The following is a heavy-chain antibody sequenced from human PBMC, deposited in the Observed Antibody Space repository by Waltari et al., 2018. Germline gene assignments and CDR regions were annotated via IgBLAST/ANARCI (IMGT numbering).Heavy chain of an antibody. CDR1: GFTFDDYT. CDR2: ISWDGGST. V-gene: IGHV3-43*01. Sequence: EVQLVESGGVVVQPGGSLRLSCAASGFTFDDYTMHWVRQAPGKGLEWVSLISWDGGSTYYADSVKGRFTISRDNSKNSLYLQMNSLRTEDTALYYCALGYCSSTSCSSYDYWGQGTLVTVSS. CDR3: ALGYCSSTSCSSYDY. D-gene: IGHD2-2*01. J-gene: IGHJ4*02.